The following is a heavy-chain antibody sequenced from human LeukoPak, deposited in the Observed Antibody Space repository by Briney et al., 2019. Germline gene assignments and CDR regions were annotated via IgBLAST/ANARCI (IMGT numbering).Heavy chain of an antibody. Sequence: ASVKVSCKASGGTFSSYAISWVRQAPGQGLEWMGRIIPILGIANYAQKFQGRVTITADKSTSTAYMELSSLRSEDTAVYYCARDTPPVYYYDSSGYYGGYYGMDVWGQGTTVTVSS. V-gene: IGHV1-69*04. CDR1: GGTFSSYA. CDR3: ARDTPPVYYYDSSGYYGGYYGMDV. D-gene: IGHD3-22*01. J-gene: IGHJ6*02. CDR2: IIPILGIA.